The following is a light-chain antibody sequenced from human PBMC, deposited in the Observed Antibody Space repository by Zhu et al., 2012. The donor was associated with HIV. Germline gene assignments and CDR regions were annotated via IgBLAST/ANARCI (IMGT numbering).Light chain of an antibody. Sequence: EIVMTQSPATLSVSPGETATLSCRASHSVSSTLAWYRQKPGQAPRLLFYSASTRATGIPDRFSGSGSGTDFTLTISRLEPEDFAVYYCQQYGSSPYTFGPGTRVDIK. V-gene: IGKV3-20*01. CDR2: SAS. CDR3: QQYGSSPYT. CDR1: HSVSST. J-gene: IGKJ3*01.